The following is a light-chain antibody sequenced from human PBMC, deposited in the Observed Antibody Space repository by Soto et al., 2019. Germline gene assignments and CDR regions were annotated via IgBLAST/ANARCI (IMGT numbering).Light chain of an antibody. V-gene: IGKV1-5*01. CDR1: QSISSW. J-gene: IGKJ3*01. CDR3: QQYNSYSLFT. CDR2: DAS. Sequence: DIQMTQSPSTLSASVGDRVTITCRASQSISSWLAWYQQKPGKAPKLLIYDASSLESGVPSRFSGSGSGTEFTLTISSLQPDDFATYYCQQYNSYSLFTFVPWTKVDIK.